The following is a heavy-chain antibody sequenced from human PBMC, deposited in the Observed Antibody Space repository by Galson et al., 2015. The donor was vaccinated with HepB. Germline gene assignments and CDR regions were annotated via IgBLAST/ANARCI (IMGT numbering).Heavy chain of an antibody. CDR1: GGTFSSYA. D-gene: IGHD2/OR15-2a*01. CDR2: IIPILGIA. V-gene: IGHV1-69*04. CDR3: ARNISEPGRAFDI. Sequence: SVKVSCKASGGTFSSYAISWVRQAPGQGLEWMGRIIPILGIANYAQKFQGRVTITADKSTSTAYMELSSLRSEDTAVYYCARNISEPGRAFDIRGQGTMVTVSS. J-gene: IGHJ3*02.